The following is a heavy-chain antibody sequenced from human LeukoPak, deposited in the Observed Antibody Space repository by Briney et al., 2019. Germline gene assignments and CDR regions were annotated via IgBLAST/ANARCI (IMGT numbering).Heavy chain of an antibody. CDR3: AGPRGYSYGRFDY. V-gene: IGHV4-34*01. CDR2: INHSGST. J-gene: IGHJ4*02. CDR1: GGSFSGYY. D-gene: IGHD5-18*01. Sequence: SETLSLTCAVYGGSFSGYYWSWIRQPPGKGREWIGEINHSGSTNYNPSLKSRVTISVDTSKNQSSLKLSSVTGADTAVYYCAGPRGYSYGRFDYWGQGTLVTVYS.